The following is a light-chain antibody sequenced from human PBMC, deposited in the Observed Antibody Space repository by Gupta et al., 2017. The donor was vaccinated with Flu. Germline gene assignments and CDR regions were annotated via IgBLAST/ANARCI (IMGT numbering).Light chain of an antibody. Sequence: DIQMTQSPSSLSASVGDRVTISCRASQSIARYLVWYQQKPGKAPNLLIYAASSLQSGVPSRFSGSGSGTDFTLTISSLLPEDFATYYCQQGYITPLTFGPGTKVEIK. CDR3: QQGYITPLT. J-gene: IGKJ1*01. V-gene: IGKV1-39*01. CDR2: AAS. CDR1: QSIARY.